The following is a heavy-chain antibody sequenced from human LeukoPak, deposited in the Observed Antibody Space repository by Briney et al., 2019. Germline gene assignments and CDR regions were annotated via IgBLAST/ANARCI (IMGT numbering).Heavy chain of an antibody. CDR2: IYPRDGST. V-gene: IGHV1-46*01. J-gene: IGHJ4*02. CDR3: ARDQYYYDSSGYYY. D-gene: IGHD3-22*01. CDR1: GYTFTSNY. Sequence: ASVKVSCKASGYTFTSNYIHWVRQAPGQGLEWMGMIYPRDGSTSYAQKFQGRVTMTRDTSTSTVYMELSSLRSEDTAVYYCARDQYYYDSSGYYYWGQGTLVTVSS.